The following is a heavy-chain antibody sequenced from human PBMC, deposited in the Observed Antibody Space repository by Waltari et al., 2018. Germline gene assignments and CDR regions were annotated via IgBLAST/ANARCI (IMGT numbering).Heavy chain of an antibody. CDR1: GFTFSSYS. D-gene: IGHD3-22*01. J-gene: IGHJ4*02. CDR3: ARDKNGDSSGSPPSDY. Sequence: EVQLVESGGGLVQPGGSLRLSCAASGFTFSSYSMNWVRQAPGKGLEWVSYISSSSSTIYYADSVKGRFTISRDNAKNSLYLQMNSLRAEDTAVYYCARDKNGDSSGSPPSDYWGQGTLVTVSS. CDR2: ISSSSSTI. V-gene: IGHV3-48*04.